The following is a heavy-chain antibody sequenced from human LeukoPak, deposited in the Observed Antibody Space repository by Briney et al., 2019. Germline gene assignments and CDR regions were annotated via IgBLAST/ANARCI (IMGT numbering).Heavy chain of an antibody. Sequence: GGSLRLSCAASGFTFSSYAMTWVRQAPGKGLGWVSAVSGSGGSTYYADSVKGRFTISRDNSKNTLYLQMNSLRAEDTAVYYCAKSYCSGGSCYIHFDYWGQGTLVTVSS. J-gene: IGHJ4*02. V-gene: IGHV3-23*01. CDR3: AKSYCSGGSCYIHFDY. CDR2: VSGSGGST. D-gene: IGHD2-15*01. CDR1: GFTFSSYA.